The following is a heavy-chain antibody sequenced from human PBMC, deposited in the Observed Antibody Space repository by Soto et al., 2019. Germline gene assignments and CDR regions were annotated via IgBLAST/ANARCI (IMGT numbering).Heavy chain of an antibody. CDR2: ITPMFGIG. J-gene: IGHJ2*01. CDR3: AQTLGSAVAGPGRFDL. Sequence: QVQLVQSGAEVKKPGSSVKVSCKASGGTFNRFAISWLRQAPGQGPEWMGGITPMFGIGNYAQKFKGRVTITADESQTTVHMELRRLTCEDTAVYYCAQTLGSAVAGPGRFDLWGRGTRVIVSS. D-gene: IGHD6-19*01. V-gene: IGHV1-69*12. CDR1: GGTFNRFA.